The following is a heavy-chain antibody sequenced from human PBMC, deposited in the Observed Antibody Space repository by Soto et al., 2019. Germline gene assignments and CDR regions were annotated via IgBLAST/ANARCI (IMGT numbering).Heavy chain of an antibody. CDR2: IYYTGST. J-gene: IGHJ4*02. D-gene: IGHD4-17*01. CDR3: ARADYGDRGLAFDS. V-gene: IGHV4-31*03. CDR1: GASTGSGGYY. Sequence: QVQLQESGPGLVKTSQTLSLTCTVSGASTGSGGYYWSWIRQHPGKGLEWIGYIYYTGSTYYSPYLMSRAPISGDTSKNEFSLKLDSVSAADTAVYDCARADYGDRGLAFDSWGQGTLVTVSS.